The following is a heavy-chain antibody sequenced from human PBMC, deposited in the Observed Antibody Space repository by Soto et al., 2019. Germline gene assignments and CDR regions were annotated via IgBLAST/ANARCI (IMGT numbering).Heavy chain of an antibody. J-gene: IGHJ6*02. Sequence: GASVKVSCKASGGTFSSYTISWVRQAPGQGLEWMGRIIPILGIANYAQKFQGRVTITADKSTSTAYMELSSLRSEDTAVYYCARGMYDILTGLEYYGMDVWGQGTTVTVSS. D-gene: IGHD3-9*01. CDR1: GGTFSSYT. V-gene: IGHV1-69*02. CDR2: IIPILGIA. CDR3: ARGMYDILTGLEYYGMDV.